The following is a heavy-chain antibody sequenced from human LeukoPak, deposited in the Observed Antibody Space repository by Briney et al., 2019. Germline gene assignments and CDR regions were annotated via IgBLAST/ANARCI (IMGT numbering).Heavy chain of an antibody. CDR3: ARVAEAAAFDS. V-gene: IGHV3-21*06. CDR1: GFTFSTYS. Sequence: PGGSLRLSCAASGFTFSTYSMNWVRQAPGKGLEWVSSISSSSRYIYYADSMRGRFTISRDNAKNSLYLQMKSLRAEDTAVYYCARVAEAAAFDSWGQGTLVTVSS. D-gene: IGHD6-13*01. CDR2: ISSSSRYI. J-gene: IGHJ4*02.